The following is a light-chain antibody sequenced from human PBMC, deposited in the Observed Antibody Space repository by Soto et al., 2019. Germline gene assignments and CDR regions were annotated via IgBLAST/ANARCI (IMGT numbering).Light chain of an antibody. CDR1: PSVSGSN. CDR3: QQRSNWPPLT. Sequence: EVVMTQSPATLSVSPGERATLSCRASPSVSGSNLAWYQQKPGQAPRLVIYGASSRATGIPDRFSGSGSGTDFTLTISSLEPEDFAVYYCQQRSNWPPLTFGGGTKVDI. CDR2: GAS. J-gene: IGKJ4*01. V-gene: IGKV3D-20*02.